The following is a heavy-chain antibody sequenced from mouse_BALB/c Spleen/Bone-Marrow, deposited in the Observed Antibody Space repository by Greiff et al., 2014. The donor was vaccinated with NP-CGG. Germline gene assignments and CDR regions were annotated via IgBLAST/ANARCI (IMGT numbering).Heavy chain of an antibody. J-gene: IGHJ1*01. Sequence: EVQLQQSGAELAKPGASVKLSCTASGFNTKDTYMHWVKQRPEQGLEWIGRIDPANGDTKYDPKFQGKATITADTSSNTAYLQLSSLTSEDTAVYYCTKPSFYYGSSYWYFDVWGAGTTVTVSS. CDR3: TKPSFYYGSSYWYFDV. D-gene: IGHD1-1*01. CDR1: GFNTKDTY. CDR2: IDPANGDT. V-gene: IGHV14-3*02.